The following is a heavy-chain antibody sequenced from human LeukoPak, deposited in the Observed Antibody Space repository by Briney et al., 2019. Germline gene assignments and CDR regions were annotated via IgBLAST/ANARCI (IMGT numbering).Heavy chain of an antibody. CDR3: AREGASWGFT. J-gene: IGHJ5*02. V-gene: IGHV4-61*02. CDR2: IHSSGGT. D-gene: IGHD2-2*01. Sequence: SENLSLTCTVSGDSISSGRYYWSWIRQPAGKGLEWIGRIHSSGGTEYYPSLKRRVTISVDTAKNQFSLKLTSVTAADTAVYYCAREGASWGFTWGQGTLVTVSS. CDR1: GDSISSGRYY.